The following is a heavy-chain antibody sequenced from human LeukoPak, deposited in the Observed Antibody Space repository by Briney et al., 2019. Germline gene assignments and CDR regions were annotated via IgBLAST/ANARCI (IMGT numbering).Heavy chain of an antibody. CDR2: IYYSGNT. D-gene: IGHD4-17*01. CDR1: GGPISSGGHY. Sequence: SQTLSLTCTVSGGPISSGGHYWTWIRQHPGKGLEWIGYIYYSGNTYYNPSLKSRVTISVDTSKNQFSLKLSSVTAADTAMYYCAREGTYGDSEVFDYWGQGTLVTVSP. V-gene: IGHV4-31*03. J-gene: IGHJ4*02. CDR3: AREGTYGDSEVFDY.